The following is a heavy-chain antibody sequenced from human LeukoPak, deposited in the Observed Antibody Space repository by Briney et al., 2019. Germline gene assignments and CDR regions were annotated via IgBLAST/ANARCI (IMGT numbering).Heavy chain of an antibody. CDR2: INPNSGGT. D-gene: IGHD3-22*01. Sequence: AASVKVSCKASGYTFSDYYINWVRQAPGQGLEWMGYINPNSGGTYYPQKFQVRVTMTRDTSISTAHMELSSLRSEDTAVYYCARGHYDSSGTRDAFDIWGQGTMVTVSS. J-gene: IGHJ3*02. CDR1: GYTFSDYY. CDR3: ARGHYDSSGTRDAFDI. V-gene: IGHV1-2*02.